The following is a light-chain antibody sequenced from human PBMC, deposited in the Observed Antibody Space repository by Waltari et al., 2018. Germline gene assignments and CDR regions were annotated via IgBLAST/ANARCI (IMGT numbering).Light chain of an antibody. CDR3: HEHHSAPPL. J-gene: IGKJ4*01. Sequence: IVMTQSPDSLAVSLGERATINCKSSQSLLSRANNQHSLGWYQQKPGQPPKLLISWASNRESGVPDRFRGGAAGTDFTLMIISLQAEDVAVYYCHEHHSAPPLFVGGTKVEIK. CDR1: QSLLSRANNQHS. V-gene: IGKV4-1*01. CDR2: WAS.